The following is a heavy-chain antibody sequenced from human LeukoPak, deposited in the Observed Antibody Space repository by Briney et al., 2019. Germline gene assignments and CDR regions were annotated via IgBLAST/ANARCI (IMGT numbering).Heavy chain of an antibody. CDR3: AKDNGLGILTSYGMDV. D-gene: IGHD3-3*01. J-gene: IGHJ6*02. V-gene: IGHV3-9*01. Sequence: HPGGFLRLSCAASGFTFDDYAMHWVRQAPGKGLEWVSGISWNSGSIGYADSVKGRFTISRDNAKNSLYLQMNSLRAEDTALYYCAKDNGLGILTSYGMDVWGQGTTVTVSS. CDR2: ISWNSGSI. CDR1: GFTFDDYA.